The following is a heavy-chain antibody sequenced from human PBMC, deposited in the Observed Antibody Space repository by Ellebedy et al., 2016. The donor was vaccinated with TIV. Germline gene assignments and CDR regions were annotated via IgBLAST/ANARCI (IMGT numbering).Heavy chain of an antibody. V-gene: IGHV4-31*11. J-gene: IGHJ4*02. CDR1: GSSISRGGYS. D-gene: IGHD5-18*01. Sequence: SETLSLTCAVSGSSISRGGYSCIWSHKPPGKGLNWIGYIYYSGCTYYNPSPKSRVTISVDTSKNQFSLKLSSVTAADTAVYYCASTFHYNGYSYGFDYWGQGTLVTVSS. CDR3: ASTFHYNGYSYGFDY. CDR2: IYYSGCT.